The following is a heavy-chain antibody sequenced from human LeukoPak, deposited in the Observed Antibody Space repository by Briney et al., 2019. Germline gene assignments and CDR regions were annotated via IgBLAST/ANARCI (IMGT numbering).Heavy chain of an antibody. D-gene: IGHD3-3*01. V-gene: IGHV1-69*13. J-gene: IGHJ4*02. CDR3: ARPQTGLRLLSLTE. CDR2: IIPLFGTA. Sequence: SVKVSCKASGGTFSSAAISWVRQAPGQGLEWMGGIIPLFGTASCAQKFQGRVTITAHESTSTAYVEISSLRSEDTPVYYCARPQTGLRLLSLTEWGQGTLVTVSS. CDR1: GGTFSSAA.